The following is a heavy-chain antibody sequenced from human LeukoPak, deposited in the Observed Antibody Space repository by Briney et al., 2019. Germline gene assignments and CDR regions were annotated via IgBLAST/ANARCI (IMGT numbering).Heavy chain of an antibody. CDR3: SRAGRTSLYNHHYMDV. J-gene: IGHJ6*03. V-gene: IGHV4-59*01. CDR2: IYYSGST. CDR1: GGSISNYY. D-gene: IGHD2-8*01. Sequence: SETLSLTCTVSGGSISNYYWNWIRQPPGKGLEWIGYIYYSGSTNYNPSLKSRVTIAAGTSKNEFFLKLSSVTAADTAVYYCSRAGRTSLYNHHYMDVWGKGTTVIVSS.